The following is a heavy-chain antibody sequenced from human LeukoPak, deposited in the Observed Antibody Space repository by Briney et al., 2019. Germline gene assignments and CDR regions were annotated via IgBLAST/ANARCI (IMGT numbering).Heavy chain of an antibody. J-gene: IGHJ4*02. CDR2: IRYDGSNK. CDR3: AKDPGNYYGSGSYWNDY. Sequence: GGSLRLSCAASGFTFSSYGMHWVRQAPGKGLEWVAFIRYDGSNKYYADSVKGRFTTSRDDSKNTLYLQMNSLRAEDTAVYYCAKDPGNYYGSGSYWNDYWGQGTLVTVSS. V-gene: IGHV3-30*02. D-gene: IGHD3-10*01. CDR1: GFTFSSYG.